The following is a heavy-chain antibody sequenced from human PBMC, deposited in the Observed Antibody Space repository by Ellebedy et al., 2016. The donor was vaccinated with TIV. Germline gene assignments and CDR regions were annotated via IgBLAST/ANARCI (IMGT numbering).Heavy chain of an antibody. D-gene: IGHD6-6*01. CDR3: ARRKGSSSSYYYYYDMDV. Sequence: PGGSLRLSCAASGFTFTTFWKSWVRQAPGKGLEWVGNINQDGSEKCYGDSVKGRFTISRDNSNNTLYLQVSSLRADDTAVYFCARRKGSSSSYYYYYDMDVWGSGTTVTVSS. CDR2: INQDGSEK. J-gene: IGHJ6*01. CDR1: GFTFTTFW. V-gene: IGHV3-7*02.